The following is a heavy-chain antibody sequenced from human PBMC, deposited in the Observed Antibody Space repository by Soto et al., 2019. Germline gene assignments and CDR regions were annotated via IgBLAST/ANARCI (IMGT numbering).Heavy chain of an antibody. D-gene: IGHD2-15*01. CDR1: GYTFSNFW. J-gene: IGHJ6*02. CDR3: ARHTFCSGGSCYSSFYYGMDV. Sequence: GESLKISCQCSGYTFSNFWIAWVRQLPGKGLEYMGIIYPGDSETRYSPSFHGKVTISADRSIGTAYLQWSSLEASDSAMYFCARHTFCSGGSCYSSFYYGMDVWGQGTTVTVSS. CDR2: IYPGDSET. V-gene: IGHV5-51*01.